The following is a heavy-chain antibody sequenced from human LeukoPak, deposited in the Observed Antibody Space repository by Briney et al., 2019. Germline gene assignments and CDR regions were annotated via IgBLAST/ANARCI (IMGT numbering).Heavy chain of an antibody. J-gene: IGHJ5*02. CDR2: INHSGST. CDR3: ARGTEGVTPNWFDP. D-gene: IGHD4-23*01. CDR1: GGSFSGYY. Sequence: PSETLSLTCAVYGGSFSGYYWSWIRQPPGKGLEWIGEINHSGSTNFNPSLKSRVTISVDTSKKQFSLKLSSVTAADTAVYYCARGTEGVTPNWFDPWGQGTLVTVSS. V-gene: IGHV4-34*01.